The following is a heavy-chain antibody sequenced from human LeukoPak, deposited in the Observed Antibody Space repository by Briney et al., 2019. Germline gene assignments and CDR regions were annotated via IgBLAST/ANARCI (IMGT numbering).Heavy chain of an antibody. Sequence: PGGSLRLSCAASGFTFSSYSMNGVRQAPGKGLEWVSSISSSSSYIYYADSVKGRFTISRDNAKNSLYLQMNSLRAEDTAVYYCARVPAAISATYYYYYMDVWGKGTTVTVSS. D-gene: IGHD2-2*02. CDR2: ISSSSSYI. J-gene: IGHJ6*03. CDR1: GFTFSSYS. CDR3: ARVPAAISATYYYYYMDV. V-gene: IGHV3-21*01.